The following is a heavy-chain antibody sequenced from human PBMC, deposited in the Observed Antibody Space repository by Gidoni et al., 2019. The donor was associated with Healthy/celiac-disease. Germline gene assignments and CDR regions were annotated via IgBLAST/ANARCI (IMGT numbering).Heavy chain of an antibody. CDR3: ARALGVNLPYFDY. V-gene: IGHV4-61*02. CDR2: IYTSGST. CDR1: GGPISSGSYY. Sequence: QVQLQESGPGLVKPSHTLSLTCTVSGGPISSGSYYWCWIRQPAGKGLEWIGRIYTSGSTNYNPSLKSRVTISVDTSKNQFSLKLSSVTAADTAVYYCARALGVNLPYFDYWGQGTLVTVSS. J-gene: IGHJ4*02.